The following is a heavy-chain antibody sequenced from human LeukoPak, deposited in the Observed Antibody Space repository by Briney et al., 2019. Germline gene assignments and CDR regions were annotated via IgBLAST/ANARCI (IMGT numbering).Heavy chain of an antibody. CDR1: GYTFTGYY. CDR3: ARHNIPAAGTLDY. V-gene: IGHV1-2*02. Sequence: GASVKVSCKASGYTFTGYYIHWVRQAPGQGLEWMAWINPNSGGRNYAQKFQGRVTMTRDTSIGTVYMELGSLSSDDTAVYYCARHNIPAAGTLDYWGQGTLVTVSS. J-gene: IGHJ4*02. CDR2: INPNSGGR. D-gene: IGHD6-13*01.